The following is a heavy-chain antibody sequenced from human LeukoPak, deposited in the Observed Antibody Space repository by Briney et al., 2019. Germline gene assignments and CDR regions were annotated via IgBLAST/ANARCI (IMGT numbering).Heavy chain of an antibody. D-gene: IGHD1-26*01. V-gene: IGHV1-58*02. Sequence: SVKVSCKASGFTFSNSAIPWVRQARGQRLEWIGWIIVGSGRTHYAQNLQERLTITRDMSTNTAYMELSSLRSEDTAVYYCAAELYSGTYGRCCSFAFWGQGTLVTVSS. CDR2: IIVGSGRT. CDR3: AAELYSGTYGRCCSFAF. J-gene: IGHJ4*02. CDR1: GFTFSNSA.